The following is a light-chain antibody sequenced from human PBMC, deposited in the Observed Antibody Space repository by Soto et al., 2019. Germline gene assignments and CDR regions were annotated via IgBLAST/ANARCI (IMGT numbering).Light chain of an antibody. CDR3: CSYEGSYTYCV. J-gene: IGLJ3*02. V-gene: IGLV2-11*01. CDR1: SSDVGGYNY. Sequence: QSVLTQPPSVSGSPGQSVTISSTGTSSDVGGYNYVSWYQQHPGKAPKLMIYDVSKRPSGVPDRFSGSKSGNTASLTISGLQAEDEGDYYCCSYEGSYTYCVFGGGTKLTVL. CDR2: DVS.